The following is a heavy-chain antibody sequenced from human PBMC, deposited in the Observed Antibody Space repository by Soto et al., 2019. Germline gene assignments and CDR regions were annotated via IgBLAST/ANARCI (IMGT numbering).Heavy chain of an antibody. CDR3: TRGQGNH. CDR1: GYTFTSYD. CDR2: MNPFSGNA. J-gene: IGHJ4*02. Sequence: QVQRVQSGAEVKKPGASVRVSCMASGYTFTSYDIYWVRQANGQGLEWMGWMNPFSGNAVYTQKFQDRVTMTRDTSIHTAYMEMSGLRSEATAVYYCTRGQGNHWGQGSLVTVSS. V-gene: IGHV1-8*01.